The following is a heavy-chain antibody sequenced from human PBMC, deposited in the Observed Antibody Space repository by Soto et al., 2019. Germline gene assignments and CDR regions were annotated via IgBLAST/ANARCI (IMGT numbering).Heavy chain of an antibody. D-gene: IGHD3-22*01. Sequence: SETLSLTCTVSGGSINSGGYSWTWIRQPPGKGLEWIGFIYHTGTTYYNPSLKSRVTISVDRSKNQFSLKLNSVTAADTAVYYCARGGNYYDSSGSSWFDPCGQGALVTVSS. CDR1: GGSINSGGYS. J-gene: IGHJ5*02. V-gene: IGHV4-30-2*01. CDR2: IYHTGTT. CDR3: ARGGNYYDSSGSSWFDP.